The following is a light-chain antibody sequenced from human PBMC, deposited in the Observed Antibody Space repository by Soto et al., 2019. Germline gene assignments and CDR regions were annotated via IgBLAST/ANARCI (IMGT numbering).Light chain of an antibody. Sequence: EIVVTQSPGTLSLSPGERATLSCRASQSVSNSQLAWYQQKPGQAPRLLIYDASIRATGIPDRFSGSGSGTDFTFTISRREPEDFAVYYCQQYGGSHPNIFGQGTKLEIK. J-gene: IGKJ2*01. CDR3: QQYGGSHPNI. CDR1: QSVSNSQ. CDR2: DAS. V-gene: IGKV3-20*01.